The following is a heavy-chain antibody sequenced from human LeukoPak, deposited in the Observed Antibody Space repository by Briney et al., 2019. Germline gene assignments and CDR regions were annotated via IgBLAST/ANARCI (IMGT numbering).Heavy chain of an antibody. V-gene: IGHV3-21*01. CDR2: ISSSSYI. J-gene: IGHJ4*02. CDR3: ASGYSSGWCPFDY. CDR1: GFTFSSYS. Sequence: GGSLRLSCAASGFTFSSYSMNWVRQAPGKGLEWVSSISSSSYIYYADSVKGRFTISRDNAKNSLYLQMNSLRAEDTAVYYCASGYSSGWCPFDYWGQGTLVTVSS. D-gene: IGHD6-19*01.